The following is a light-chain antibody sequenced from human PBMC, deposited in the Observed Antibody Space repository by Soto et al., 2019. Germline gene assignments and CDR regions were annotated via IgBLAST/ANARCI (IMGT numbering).Light chain of an antibody. CDR2: NNN. V-gene: IGLV1-44*01. CDR3: ASWDDSLDGHVV. Sequence: QSVLTQPPSASGTPGKRVTISGSGSSSNIGSNTVSWFQQLPVRAPNLLLYNNNHRPSGVPDRFSGSKSGTSASLAIRGLQSEEEADYSSASWDDSLDGHVVFGGGTQLTVL. J-gene: IGLJ7*01. CDR1: SSNIGSNT.